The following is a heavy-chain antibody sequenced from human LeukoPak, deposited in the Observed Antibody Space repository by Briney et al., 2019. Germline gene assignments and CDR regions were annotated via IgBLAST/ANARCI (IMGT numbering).Heavy chain of an antibody. CDR1: GGSISSYY. J-gene: IGHJ4*02. D-gene: IGHD1-26*01. CDR3: ARGWELPVFDY. V-gene: IGHV4-59*12. Sequence: SETLSLTCTVSGGSISSYYWSWIRQPPGKGLEWIGYIYHSGSTYYNPSLKSRVTISVDRSKNQFSLKLSSVTAADTAVYYCARGWELPVFDYWGQGTLVTVSS. CDR2: IYHSGST.